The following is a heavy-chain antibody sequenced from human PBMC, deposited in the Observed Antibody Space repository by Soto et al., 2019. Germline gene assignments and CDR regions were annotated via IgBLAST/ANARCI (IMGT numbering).Heavy chain of an antibody. CDR1: CGSISSYF. J-gene: IGHJ3*02. V-gene: IGHV4-59*01. D-gene: IGHD3-16*01. CDR3: ARGRGGTYDGFDI. CDR2: IFYSGTT. Sequence: PSEAPSLTCTVSCGSISSYFWSWIRQPPGKGLEWIGYIFYSGTTNYNPSLKGRVTISVDTSKNHFSLNVTSVTAADTDVYFCARGRGGTYDGFDIWCRGIMGTV.